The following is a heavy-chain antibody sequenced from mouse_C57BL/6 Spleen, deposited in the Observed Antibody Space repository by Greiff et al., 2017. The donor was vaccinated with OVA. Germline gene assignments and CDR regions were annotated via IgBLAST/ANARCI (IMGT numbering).Heavy chain of an antibody. Sequence: QVQLQQPGAELVKPGASVKLSCKASGYTFTSYWMQWVKQRPGQGLEWIGEIDPSDSYTNYNQKFKGKATLTVDTSSSTAYMQLSSLTSEDSAVYYCARGTGNYWGKGTTLTVSS. J-gene: IGHJ2*01. CDR3: ARGTGNY. D-gene: IGHD3-3*01. CDR2: IDPSDSYT. V-gene: IGHV1-50*01. CDR1: GYTFTSYW.